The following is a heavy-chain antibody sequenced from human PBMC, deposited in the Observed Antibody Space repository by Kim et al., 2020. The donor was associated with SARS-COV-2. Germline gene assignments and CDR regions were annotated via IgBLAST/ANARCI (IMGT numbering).Heavy chain of an antibody. V-gene: IGHV4-30-2*01. CDR3: ARARSGYSYYFDY. D-gene: IGHD3-3*01. J-gene: IGHJ4*02. Sequence: YHPSLKSRVTISVDRAKNQFSLELGSVTAADTAVYYCARARSGYSYYFDYWGQGTLVTVSS.